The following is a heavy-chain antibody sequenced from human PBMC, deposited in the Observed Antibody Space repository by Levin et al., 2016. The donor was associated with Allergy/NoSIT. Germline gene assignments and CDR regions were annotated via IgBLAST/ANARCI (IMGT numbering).Heavy chain of an antibody. CDR2: ISAYNGNT. J-gene: IGHJ4*02. CDR3: ARVPPFYDILTGYYSPSYFDY. Sequence: ASVKVSCKASGYTFTSYGISWVRQAPGQGLDWMGWISAYNGNTNYAQKLQGRVTMTTDTSTSTAYMELRSLRSDDTAVYYCARVPPFYDILTGYYSPSYFDYWGQGTLVTVSS. CDR1: GYTFTSYG. V-gene: IGHV1-18*01. D-gene: IGHD3-9*01.